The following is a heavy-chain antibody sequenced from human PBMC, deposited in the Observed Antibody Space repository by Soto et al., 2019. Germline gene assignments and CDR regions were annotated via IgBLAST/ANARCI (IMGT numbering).Heavy chain of an antibody. J-gene: IGHJ4*02. CDR2: LNPKSGMT. CDR3: ERVAGSPDY. CDR1: GYTFTTYD. V-gene: IGHV1-8*01. D-gene: IGHD1-26*01. Sequence: QVQLVQSGPEVKKPGASVKVSCKASGYTFTTYDFNWVRQAPGQGLEWMGWLNPKSGMTGSAQKFQGRVTIPRDSSISTVYMELSSLRSEDTAVYYYERVAGSPDYWGQGTLVTVSS.